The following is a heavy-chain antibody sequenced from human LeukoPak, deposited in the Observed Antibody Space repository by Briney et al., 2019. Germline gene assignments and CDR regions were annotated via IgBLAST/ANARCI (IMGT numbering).Heavy chain of an antibody. D-gene: IGHD2-2*01. V-gene: IGHV3-23*01. J-gene: IGHJ5*02. CDR1: GFTFSSYA. Sequence: GGSLRLSCAASGFTFSSYAMSWVRQALGKGLEWVSAISGSGGSTYYADSVKGRFTISRDNSKNTLYLQMNSLRAEDTAVYYCAKRPGYCSSTSCPNWFDPWGQGTLVTVSS. CDR2: ISGSGGST. CDR3: AKRPGYCSSTSCPNWFDP.